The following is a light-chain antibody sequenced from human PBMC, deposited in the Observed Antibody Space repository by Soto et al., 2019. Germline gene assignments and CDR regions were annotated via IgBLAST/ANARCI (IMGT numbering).Light chain of an antibody. Sequence: DIQLTQSPSTLSASIGDRVTITCRASESVNSWLAWYQQKPGKAPKFLIYKVSSLQSGVPSRFSGSGSGTDFTLTISSLQPEDFATYYCLQDYNYPWTFGQGTKVDIK. V-gene: IGKV1-5*03. J-gene: IGKJ1*01. CDR1: ESVNSW. CDR2: KVS. CDR3: LQDYNYPWT.